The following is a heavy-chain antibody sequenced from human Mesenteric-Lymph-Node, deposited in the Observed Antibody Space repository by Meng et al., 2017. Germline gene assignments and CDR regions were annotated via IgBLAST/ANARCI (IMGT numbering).Heavy chain of an antibody. D-gene: IGHD4-17*01. Sequence: GQLQGSGPGLVTPSGTLSLTCAVSGGSISSSNWWSWVRQTPGKGLEWIGEIYHSGSTNYNPSLKSRVTISVDKSKNQFSLKLSSVTAADTAVYYCARNKDDYGDYRPDYWGQGTLVTVSS. CDR1: GGSISSSNW. V-gene: IGHV4-4*02. CDR3: ARNKDDYGDYRPDY. J-gene: IGHJ4*02. CDR2: IYHSGST.